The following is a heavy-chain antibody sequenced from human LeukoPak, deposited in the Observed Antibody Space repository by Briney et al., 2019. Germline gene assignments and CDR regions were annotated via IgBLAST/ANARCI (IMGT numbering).Heavy chain of an antibody. J-gene: IGHJ4*02. CDR2: IKSKTDGGTT. D-gene: IGHD1-14*01. V-gene: IGHV3-15*01. Sequence: PGGSLRLPCAASGFTFSNAWMSWVRQAPGKGLEWVGRIKSKTDGGTTDYAAPVKGRFTISRDDPKNTLYLQMNSLKTEDTAVYYCTTVFSGGISDYWGQGTLVTVSS. CDR3: TTVFSGGISDY. CDR1: GFTFSNAW.